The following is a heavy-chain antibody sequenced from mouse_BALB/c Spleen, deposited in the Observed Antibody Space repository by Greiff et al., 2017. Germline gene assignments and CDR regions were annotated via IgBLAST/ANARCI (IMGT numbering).Heavy chain of an antibody. Sequence: EVQLVESGAELVKPGASVKLSCTASGFNIKDTYMHWVKQRPEQGLEWIGRIDPANGNTKYDPKFQGKATITADTSSNTAYLQLSSLTSEDTAVYYCASYRDYDYDGAWFAYWGQGTLVTVSA. J-gene: IGHJ3*01. CDR3: ASYRDYDYDGAWFAY. V-gene: IGHV14-3*02. CDR2: IDPANGNT. CDR1: GFNIKDTY. D-gene: IGHD2-4*01.